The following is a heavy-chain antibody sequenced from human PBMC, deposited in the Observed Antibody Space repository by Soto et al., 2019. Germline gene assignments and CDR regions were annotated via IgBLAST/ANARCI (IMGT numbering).Heavy chain of an antibody. D-gene: IGHD2-8*02. Sequence: EVQLVESGGGLVMPGGSLRLSCAASGFPFSTYHMNWVRQAPGKGLEWVSSINPSSSHIYYADSVRGRFTISRDNSKNSMDLQMNRLRTEDAAVYYCARGYCAGGGCYLRREAIDVWGQGTMVTVSS. CDR3: ARGYCAGGGCYLRREAIDV. J-gene: IGHJ3*01. CDR2: INPSSSHI. V-gene: IGHV3-21*01. CDR1: GFPFSTYH.